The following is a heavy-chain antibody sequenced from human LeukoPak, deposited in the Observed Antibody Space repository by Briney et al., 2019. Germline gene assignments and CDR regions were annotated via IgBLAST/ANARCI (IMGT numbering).Heavy chain of an antibody. D-gene: IGHD6-19*01. CDR2: ISSSSSYT. V-gene: IGHV3-11*05. Sequence: GGSLRLSCAASGFTFSDYYMSRIRQAPGKGLEWVSYISSSSSYTNYADSMKGRFTISRDNAKNSLYLQMNSLRAEDTAVYYCAREVKAVPGDESFDYWGQGTLVTVSS. J-gene: IGHJ4*02. CDR3: AREVKAVPGDESFDY. CDR1: GFTFSDYY.